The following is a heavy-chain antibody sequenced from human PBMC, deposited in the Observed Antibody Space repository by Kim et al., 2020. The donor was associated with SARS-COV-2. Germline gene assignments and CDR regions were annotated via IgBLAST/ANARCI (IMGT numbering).Heavy chain of an antibody. CDR2: ISGGADTT. J-gene: IGHJ5*02. CDR1: GFTFSSYA. V-gene: IGHV3-23*01. Sequence: GGSLRLSCSASGFTFSSYAMTWVRQTPGKGLEWVSAISGGADTTYYADSVKGRFTISRDNSRSTLYLEMHSLRVEDTAVYYWAKGIYSNSRYNWIDPWC. CDR3: AKGIYSNSRYNWIDP. D-gene: IGHD6-13*01.